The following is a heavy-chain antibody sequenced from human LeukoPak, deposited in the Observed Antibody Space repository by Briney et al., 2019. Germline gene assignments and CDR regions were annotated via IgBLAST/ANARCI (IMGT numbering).Heavy chain of an antibody. J-gene: IGHJ4*02. Sequence: VASVKVSCEASGYTFTSNYIHWVRQAPGQGLEWMGMIYPRDGSTSYAQKFQGRVTVTRDTSTSTVHMELSGLRSEDTAVYYCARVPYYYDSSGYYPIWGQGTLVTVSS. V-gene: IGHV1-46*01. CDR1: GYTFTSNY. CDR2: IYPRDGST. CDR3: ARVPYYYDSSGYYPI. D-gene: IGHD3-22*01.